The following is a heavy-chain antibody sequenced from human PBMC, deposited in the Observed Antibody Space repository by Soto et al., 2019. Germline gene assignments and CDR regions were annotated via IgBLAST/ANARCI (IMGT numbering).Heavy chain of an antibody. V-gene: IGHV1-8*01. CDR3: ARESAAGTFDY. Sequence: QVQLVQSGAEVKKPGASVKVSCKVSGYTFTSDDINWVRQASGQGLEWMGWMNPNSGNTGYAQKFQGRVTMTRSPSITTAYMELSSLRSDDTAVYYCARESAAGTFDYWGQGTLVTVSP. CDR1: GYTFTSDD. CDR2: MNPNSGNT. J-gene: IGHJ4*02. D-gene: IGHD6-13*01.